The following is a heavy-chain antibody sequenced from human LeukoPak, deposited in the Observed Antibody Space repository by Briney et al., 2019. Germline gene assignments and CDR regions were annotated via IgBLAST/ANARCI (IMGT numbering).Heavy chain of an antibody. Sequence: QPGGSLRLSCAASGFTVSSNYMSWVRQAPGKGLEWVSVIYSGGSTYYADSVKGRFTISRDNSKNTLYLQMNSLRAEDTAVYYCAKGGCSGGSCYSAYYYYGMDVWGQGTTVTVSS. V-gene: IGHV3-53*01. J-gene: IGHJ6*02. CDR3: AKGGCSGGSCYSAYYYYGMDV. CDR2: IYSGGST. CDR1: GFTVSSNY. D-gene: IGHD2-15*01.